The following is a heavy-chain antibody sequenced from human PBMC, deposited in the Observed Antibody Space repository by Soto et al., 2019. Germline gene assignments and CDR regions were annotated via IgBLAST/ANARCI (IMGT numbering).Heavy chain of an antibody. J-gene: IGHJ5*02. Sequence: SETLSLTCTVSGGSISSSSYYWGWIRQPPGKGLEWIGSIYYSGSTYYNPSLKSRVTISVDTSKNQFSLKLSSVTAADTAVYYCARQLAADETPAGCWFDPWGQGTLVTVSS. CDR2: IYYSGST. D-gene: IGHD6-13*01. CDR3: ARQLAADETPAGCWFDP. CDR1: GGSISSSSYY. V-gene: IGHV4-39*01.